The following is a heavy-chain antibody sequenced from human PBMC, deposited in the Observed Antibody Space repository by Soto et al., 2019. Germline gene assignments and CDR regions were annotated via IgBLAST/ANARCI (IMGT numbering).Heavy chain of an antibody. J-gene: IGHJ4*02. CDR1: GFTFSSYA. Sequence: GSSLRLSFAASGFTFSSYAMSWVRQAAGQGLWGFSAISGCGARTYYADSVKGPFTISRYNAKNSLYLQMNSLRAKDTEVYYWARDVGRELDGDYGIDYWGQGTLVTDSA. CDR3: ARDVGRELDGDYGIDY. V-gene: IGHV3-23*01. CDR2: ISGCGART. D-gene: IGHD4-17*01.